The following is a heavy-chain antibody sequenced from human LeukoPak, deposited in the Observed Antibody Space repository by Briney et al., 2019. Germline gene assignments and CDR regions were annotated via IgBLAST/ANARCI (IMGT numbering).Heavy chain of an antibody. D-gene: IGHD5-24*01. Sequence: GGSLRLSCAASGFTVSSNYMNWVRQAPGKGLEWVSVIYGGGNIYYTDSVKGRFTISRDNSKNTLYLQMNSLRAEDTAVYYCARGAGYNYPYYFDYWGQGTLVTVSS. J-gene: IGHJ4*02. CDR3: ARGAGYNYPYYFDY. V-gene: IGHV3-53*01. CDR2: IYGGGNI. CDR1: GFTVSSNY.